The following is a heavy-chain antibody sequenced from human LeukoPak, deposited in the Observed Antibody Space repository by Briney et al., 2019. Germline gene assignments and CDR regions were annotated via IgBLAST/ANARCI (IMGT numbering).Heavy chain of an antibody. D-gene: IGHD3-3*01. V-gene: IGHV4-4*09. CDR2: LYPSGST. Sequence: SETLSLTCTVSGASISSYYWNWIRQSPGKGLEWIGCLYPSGSTNYNPSLKSRVSISVDTSKNQFSLNLNSVAAADTAVYYCARLAIQSTWYFDRWGRGTLVTVSS. CDR3: ARLAIQSTWYFDR. J-gene: IGHJ2*01. CDR1: GASISSYY.